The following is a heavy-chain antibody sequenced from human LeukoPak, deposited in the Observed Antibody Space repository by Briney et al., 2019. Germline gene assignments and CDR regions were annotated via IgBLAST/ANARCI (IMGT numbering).Heavy chain of an antibody. D-gene: IGHD3-22*01. CDR3: ARVRVGEDRYDSSGPLDY. CDR2: INPSGGST. Sequence: ASVKVSCKASGYTFTSYYMHWVRQAPGQGLEWMGIINPSGGSTSYAQKFQGRVTMTRDTSASTVYMELSSLRSEGTAVYYCARVRVGEDRYDSSGPLDYWGQGTLVTVSS. J-gene: IGHJ4*02. CDR1: GYTFTSYY. V-gene: IGHV1-46*01.